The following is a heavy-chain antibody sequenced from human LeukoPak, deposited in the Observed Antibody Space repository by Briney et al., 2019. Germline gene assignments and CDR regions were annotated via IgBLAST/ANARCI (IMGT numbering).Heavy chain of an antibody. CDR1: GGSISSYY. J-gene: IGHJ4*02. CDR3: ARGPTRYYFDY. CDR2: IYHTGST. Sequence: SETLSLTCTVSGGSISSYYWSWIRQPPGKGLEWIAYIYHTGSTNYNPSLKSRVTISIDTSKNQFSLNLSSVTAADTAIYYCARGPTRYYFDYWGQGTLVTVSS. V-gene: IGHV4-59*01.